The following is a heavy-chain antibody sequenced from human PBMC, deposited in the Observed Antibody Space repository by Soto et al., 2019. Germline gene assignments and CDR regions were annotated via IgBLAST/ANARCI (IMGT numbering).Heavy chain of an antibody. Sequence: GASVKVSCKASGYTFTSYYMHWVRQAPGQGLEWMGIINPSGGSTSYAQKFQGRVTMTRDTSTSTVYMELSSLRSEDKAVYYCASNKRYSSSSLGAFDIWGQGTMVTVSS. J-gene: IGHJ3*02. CDR3: ASNKRYSSSSLGAFDI. CDR1: GYTFTSYY. D-gene: IGHD6-6*01. CDR2: INPSGGST. V-gene: IGHV1-46*03.